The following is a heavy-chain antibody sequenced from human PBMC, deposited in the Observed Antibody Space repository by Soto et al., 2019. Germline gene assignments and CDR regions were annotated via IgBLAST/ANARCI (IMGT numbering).Heavy chain of an antibody. D-gene: IGHD3-22*01. CDR1: GGSISSGGYY. CDR2: IYYSGST. V-gene: IGHV4-31*03. CDR3: ARVVRDYYDSSGSYYFDY. J-gene: IGHJ4*02. Sequence: QVQLQESGPGLVKPSQTLSLTCTVSGGSISSGGYYWSWIRQHPGKGLEWIGYIYYSGSTYYNPSLKSRVTIPVDTSKNQISLELSSLTAADTAVYYCARVVRDYYDSSGSYYFDYWGQGTLVTVSS.